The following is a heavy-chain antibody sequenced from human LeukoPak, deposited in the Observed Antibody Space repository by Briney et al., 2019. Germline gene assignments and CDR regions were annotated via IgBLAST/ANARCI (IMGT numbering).Heavy chain of an antibody. CDR2: IIPNLGMA. CDR3: ASDYRIAARHGWFDP. D-gene: IGHD6-6*01. CDR1: GGTFSNDA. V-gene: IGHV1-69*04. J-gene: IGHJ5*02. Sequence: SVKVSCKASGGTFSNDAISWVRQAPGQGLEWMGRIIPNLGMALYAQKFKGRVTITADKSPSTAYMELSSLTSEDTAVYFCASDYRIAARHGWFDPWGQGTLVTVSS.